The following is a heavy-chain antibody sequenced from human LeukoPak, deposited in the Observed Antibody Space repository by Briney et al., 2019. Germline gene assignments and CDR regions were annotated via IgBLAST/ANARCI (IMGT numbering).Heavy chain of an antibody. CDR1: GGTFSSYA. V-gene: IGHV1-69*04. CDR3: ARVYCSSTSCYQVYGMDV. CDR2: IIPILGIA. D-gene: IGHD2-2*01. Sequence: SVKVPCKASGGTFSSYAISWVRQAPGQGLEWMGRIIPILGIANYAQKFQGRVTITADKSTSTAYMELSSLRSEDTAVYYCARVYCSSTSCYQVYGMDVWGQGTTVTVSS. J-gene: IGHJ6*02.